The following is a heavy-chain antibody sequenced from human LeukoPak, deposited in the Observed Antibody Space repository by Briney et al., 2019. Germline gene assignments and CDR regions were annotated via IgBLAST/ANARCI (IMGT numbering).Heavy chain of an antibody. Sequence: PGGSLRLSCAASGFTFSDHAMDWVRQAPGKGLEWVGRTRNKAQSYTTDYAASVKGRFTVSRDDSKNSLYVQMNSLKTEDTAVYYCARVGLSSGHYSFDYWGQGTLVTVSS. V-gene: IGHV3-72*01. CDR2: TRNKAQSYTT. J-gene: IGHJ4*02. CDR3: ARVGLSSGHYSFDY. D-gene: IGHD3-22*01. CDR1: GFTFSDHA.